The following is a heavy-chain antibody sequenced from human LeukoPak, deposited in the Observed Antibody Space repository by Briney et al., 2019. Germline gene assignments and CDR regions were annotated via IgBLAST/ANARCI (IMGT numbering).Heavy chain of an antibody. V-gene: IGHV4-34*01. D-gene: IGHD1-26*01. CDR3: ARELVGAMNYYYMDV. J-gene: IGHJ6*03. CDR2: IYYSGST. CDR1: GGSFSGYY. Sequence: SETLSLTCAVYGGSFSGYYWSWIRQPPGKGLEWIGSIYYSGSTYYNPSLKSRVTISVDTSKNQFSLKLSSVTAADTAVYYCARELVGAMNYYYMDVWGKGTTVTVSS.